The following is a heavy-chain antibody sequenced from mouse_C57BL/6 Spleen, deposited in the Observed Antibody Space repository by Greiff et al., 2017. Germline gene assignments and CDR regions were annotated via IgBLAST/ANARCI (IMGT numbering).Heavy chain of an antibody. Sequence: EVHLVESGGGLVKPGGSLKLSCAASGFTFSDYGMHWVRQAPEKGLEWVAYISSGSSTIYYADTVKGRFTISRDNAKNTLFLQMTSLRSEDTAMYYCARVVVATEYAMDYWGQGTSVTVSS. V-gene: IGHV5-17*01. J-gene: IGHJ4*01. CDR2: ISSGSSTI. CDR1: GFTFSDYG. CDR3: ARVVVATEYAMDY. D-gene: IGHD1-1*01.